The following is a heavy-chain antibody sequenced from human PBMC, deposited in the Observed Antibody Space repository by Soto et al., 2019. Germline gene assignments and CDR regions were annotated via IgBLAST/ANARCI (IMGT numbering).Heavy chain of an antibody. CDR3: ARRKSYCSSTRCRNGMDV. V-gene: IGHV5-10-1*01. J-gene: IGHJ6*02. CDR2: IDPSDSYT. D-gene: IGHD2-2*01. Sequence: LKISCKGSGYSFTSYWISWVRQMPGKGLEWMGRIDPSDSYTNYSPSFQGHVTISADKSISTAYLQWSSLKASDTAMYYCARRKSYCSSTRCRNGMDVWGQGTTVTVSS. CDR1: GYSFTSYW.